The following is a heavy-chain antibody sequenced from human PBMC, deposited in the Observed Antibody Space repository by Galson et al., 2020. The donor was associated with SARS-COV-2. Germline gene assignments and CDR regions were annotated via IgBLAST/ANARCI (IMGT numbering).Heavy chain of an antibody. D-gene: IGHD4-17*01. CDR1: GFTFSSYG. V-gene: IGHV3-33*06. Sequence: GGSLRLSCAASGFTFSSYGMHWVRQAQGKGLEWVAVIWYGGSNKYYADSVKGRFTISRDNSKNTLYLQMNSLRAEETAVYYCAKDGTDYGDYAVWYFDLWGRGTLVTVSS. CDR2: IWYGGSNK. CDR3: AKDGTDYGDYAVWYFDL. J-gene: IGHJ2*01.